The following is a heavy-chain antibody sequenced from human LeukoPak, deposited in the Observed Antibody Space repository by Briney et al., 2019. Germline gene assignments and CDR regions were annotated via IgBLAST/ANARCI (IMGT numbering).Heavy chain of an antibody. J-gene: IGHJ4*02. CDR3: ASQYYDFWSGYYR. D-gene: IGHD3-3*01. CDR2: INHSGST. V-gene: IGHV4-34*01. Sequence: KTSETLSLTCAVYGGSFSGYYWSRIRQPPGKGLEWIGEINHSGSTNYNPSLKSRVTISVDTSKNQFSLKLSSVTAADTAVYYCASQYYDFWSGYYRWGQGTLVTVSS. CDR1: GGSFSGYY.